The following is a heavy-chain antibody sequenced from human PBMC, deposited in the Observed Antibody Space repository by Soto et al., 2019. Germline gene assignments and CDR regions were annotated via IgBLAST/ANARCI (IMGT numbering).Heavy chain of an antibody. V-gene: IGHV4-34*01. D-gene: IGHD6-13*01. J-gene: IGHJ4*02. CDR3: ARLTLTKSGSSWYLFDY. Sequence: SETLSLTCAVYGGSFSGYYWSWIRQPPGKGLEWIGEINHSGSTNYNPSLKSRVTISVDTSKNQFSLKLSSVTVADTAVYYCARLTLTKSGSSWYLFDYWGQGTLVTVSS. CDR1: GGSFSGYY. CDR2: INHSGST.